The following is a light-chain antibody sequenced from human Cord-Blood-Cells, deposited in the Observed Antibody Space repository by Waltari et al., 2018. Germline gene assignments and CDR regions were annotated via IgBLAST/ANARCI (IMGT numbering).Light chain of an antibody. J-gene: IGLJ2*01. CDR1: SRDVGGYNY. CDR2: DVS. Sequence: QSALTQPASVSGSPGQSITISCTGTSRDVGGYNYVSWYQQHPGKAPKLMIYDVSNRPSGGSNRFSGSKSGNTASLTISGLQAEDEADYYCSSYTSSSTLVVFGGGTKLTVL. CDR3: SSYTSSSTLVV. V-gene: IGLV2-14*01.